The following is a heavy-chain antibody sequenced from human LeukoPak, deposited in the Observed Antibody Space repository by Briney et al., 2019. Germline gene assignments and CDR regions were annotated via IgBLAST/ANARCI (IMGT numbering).Heavy chain of an antibody. V-gene: IGHV4-4*09. D-gene: IGHD3-22*01. CDR3: ARHGRTGDYYDSSGYYYFDY. J-gene: IGHJ4*02. CDR2: IYTSGST. Sequence: SETLSLTCTVSGGSISSYYWSWIRQPPGKGLEWIGYIYTSGSTNYNPSLKSRVTISVDTSKNQFSLKLSSVTAADTGVYYCARHGRTGDYYDSSGYYYFDYWGQGTLVTVSS. CDR1: GGSISSYY.